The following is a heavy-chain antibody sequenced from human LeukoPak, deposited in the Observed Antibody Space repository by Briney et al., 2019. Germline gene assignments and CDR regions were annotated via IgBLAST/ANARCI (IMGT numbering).Heavy chain of an antibody. CDR1: GFTFSSYA. CDR2: IYSGGST. CDR3: ASEHYYDSSGLIDY. J-gene: IGHJ4*02. V-gene: IGHV3-53*05. D-gene: IGHD3-22*01. Sequence: GGSLRLSCAASGFTFSSYAMHWVRQAPGKGLEWVAVIYSGGSTYYADSVKGRFTISRDNSKNTLYLQMNSLRAEDTAVYYCASEHYYDSSGLIDYWGQGTLVTVSS.